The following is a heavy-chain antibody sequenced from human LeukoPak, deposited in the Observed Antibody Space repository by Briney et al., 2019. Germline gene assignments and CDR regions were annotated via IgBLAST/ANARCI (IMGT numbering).Heavy chain of an antibody. V-gene: IGHV4-39*01. Sequence: PSETLSPTCTVSGGSISSSSYYWGWIRQPPGKGLEWIGSIYYSGSTYYNPSLKSRVTISVDTSKNQFSLKLSSVTAADTAVYYCARIVGALRDAFDIWGQGTMVTVSS. CDR2: IYYSGST. J-gene: IGHJ3*02. CDR3: ARIVGALRDAFDI. D-gene: IGHD1-26*01. CDR1: GGSISSSSYY.